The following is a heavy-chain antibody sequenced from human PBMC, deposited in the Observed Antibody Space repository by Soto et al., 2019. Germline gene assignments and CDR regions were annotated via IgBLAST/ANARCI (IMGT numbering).Heavy chain of an antibody. V-gene: IGHV1-69*01. D-gene: IGHD2-2*01. Sequence: QVQLVQSGAEVKKPGSSVKVSCKASGGTFSSYAISWVRQAPGQGLEWMGGIIPIFGTANYAQKFQGRVTITADESTSTAYMERSSLRSEDTAVYYCAPQLSALSGSWFDPWGQGTLVTVSS. J-gene: IGHJ5*02. CDR1: GGTFSSYA. CDR3: APQLSALSGSWFDP. CDR2: IIPIFGTA.